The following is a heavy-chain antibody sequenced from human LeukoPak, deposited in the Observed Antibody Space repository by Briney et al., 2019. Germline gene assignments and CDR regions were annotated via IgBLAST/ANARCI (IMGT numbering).Heavy chain of an antibody. J-gene: IGHJ5*02. D-gene: IGHD3-10*01. V-gene: IGHV3-30*04. CDR3: ARGLEGLLWFGELGP. Sequence: GRSLRLSCAASGFTFSSYAMHWVRQAPGKGLEGGAVISYDGSNKYYADSVKGRFTISRDNSKNTLYLQMNSLRAEDTAVYYCARGLEGLLWFGELGPWGQGTLVTVSS. CDR1: GFTFSSYA. CDR2: ISYDGSNK.